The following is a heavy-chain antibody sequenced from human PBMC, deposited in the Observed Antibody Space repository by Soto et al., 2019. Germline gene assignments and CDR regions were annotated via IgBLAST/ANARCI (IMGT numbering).Heavy chain of an antibody. CDR2: IKEDGSEE. Sequence: PGVSLRLSCAASGFIFSNYWMTWVRQAPGKGLEWVANIKEDGSEEYYVDSVQGRFTISRDNAKNSLFLQLNSLRAEDTAVYYCARAGRRANTTYQYFDYWGQGTLVTVSS. J-gene: IGHJ4*02. D-gene: IGHD2-2*01. V-gene: IGHV3-7*01. CDR3: ARAGRRANTTYQYFDY. CDR1: GFIFSNYW.